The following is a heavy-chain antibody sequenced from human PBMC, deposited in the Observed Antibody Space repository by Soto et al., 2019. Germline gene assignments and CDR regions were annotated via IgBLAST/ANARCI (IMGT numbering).Heavy chain of an antibody. D-gene: IGHD2-15*01. Sequence: SVKVSCKASGYTFTSYGISWVRQAPGQGLEWMGGIIPVFDTANYAQTFQGRVTITADESTSTAFMELSSLRSEDTAVYYCAREFCSAGSCYGGFDYWGQGTLVTVSX. J-gene: IGHJ4*02. CDR3: AREFCSAGSCYGGFDY. CDR1: GYTFTSYG. V-gene: IGHV1-69*13. CDR2: IIPVFDTA.